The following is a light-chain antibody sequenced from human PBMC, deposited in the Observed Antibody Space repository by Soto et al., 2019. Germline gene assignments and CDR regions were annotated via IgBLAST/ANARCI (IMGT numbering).Light chain of an antibody. V-gene: IGKV1-27*01. CDR3: QNYNGAPWT. CDR2: AAS. CDR1: QGISTY. J-gene: IGKJ1*01. Sequence: DIQMTQSPSSLSASVGDRGTITCRASQGISTYLVWYQQKPGTVPKLLIFAASTLQSGVPSRFSGSGSGTDFTLTISSLQPEDVATCYCQNYNGAPWTFGQGTKVEIK.